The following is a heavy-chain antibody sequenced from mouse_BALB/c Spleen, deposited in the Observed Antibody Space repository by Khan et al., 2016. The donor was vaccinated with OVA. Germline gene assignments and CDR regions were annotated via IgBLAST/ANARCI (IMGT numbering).Heavy chain of an antibody. CDR1: GFSLTNYG. V-gene: IGHV2-6-1*01. J-gene: IGHJ4*01. D-gene: IGHD2-10*01. CDR3: ARQPYYHYNIMDF. Sequence: VELVESGPGLAVPSQSLSITCTISGFSLTNYGVHWVRQPPGKGLEWLVVIWSDGSTTYNSALKSRLTITKDNSQSQVFLRVNSLQTDDTAIYFCARQPYYHYNIMDFWGQGTSVTVSS. CDR2: IWSDGST.